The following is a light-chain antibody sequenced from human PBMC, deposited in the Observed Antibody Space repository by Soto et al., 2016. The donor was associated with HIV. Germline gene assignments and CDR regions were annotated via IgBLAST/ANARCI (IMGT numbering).Light chain of an antibody. CDR1: SLRSYD. Sequence: SSELTQDPAVSVALGQTVTITCQGDSLRSYDASWFQQKPGQAPLLVIYGRDSRPSEIPDRFSGSSSGNTASLTITGAQAEDEAGYYCDSRDSTNKYVIFGGGTKLTVL. V-gene: IGLV3-19*01. CDR2: GRD. CDR3: DSRDSTNKYVI. J-gene: IGLJ2*01.